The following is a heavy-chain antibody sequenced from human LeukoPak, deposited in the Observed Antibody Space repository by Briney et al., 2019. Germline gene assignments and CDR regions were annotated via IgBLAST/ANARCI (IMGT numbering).Heavy chain of an antibody. V-gene: IGHV3-66*01. Sequence: GGSLRLSCAASGFTVSSNYISWVRQAPGKGLEWVSLIHSGGTTYYADSVKGRFTISRDNSKNTLYLQMNSLRAEDTATYFCARGHNSRAGVTDCCPLDYWGQGTLVTVSS. CDR3: ARGHNSRAGVTDCCPLDY. J-gene: IGHJ4*02. CDR2: IHSGGTT. CDR1: GFTVSSNY. D-gene: IGHD2-21*02.